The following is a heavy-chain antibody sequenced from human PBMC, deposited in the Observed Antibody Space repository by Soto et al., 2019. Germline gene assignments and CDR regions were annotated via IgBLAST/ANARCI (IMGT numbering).Heavy chain of an antibody. CDR3: ARADYCSGGSCYGNDAFDI. D-gene: IGHD2-15*01. J-gene: IGHJ3*02. V-gene: IGHV3-33*01. CDR1: GFTFSSYG. CDR2: IWYDGSNK. Sequence: SLRLSCAASGFTFSSYGMHWVRQAPGKGLEWVAVIWYDGSNKYYADSVKGRFTISRDNSKNTLYLQMNSLRAEDTAVYYCARADYCSGGSCYGNDAFDIWGQGTMVTVSS.